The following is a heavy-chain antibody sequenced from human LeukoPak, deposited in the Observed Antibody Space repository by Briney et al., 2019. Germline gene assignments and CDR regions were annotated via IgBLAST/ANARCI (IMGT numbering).Heavy chain of an antibody. CDR3: ARDWVARRGYFDY. CDR2: ISSSSSCI. CDR1: GFTFSSYS. J-gene: IGHJ4*02. Sequence: GGSLRLSCAASGFTFSSYSMNWVRQAPGKGLEWVSSISSSSSCIYYADSVKGRFTISRDNAKNSLYLQMNSLRAEDTAVYYCARDWVARRGYFDYWGQGTLVTVSS. V-gene: IGHV3-21*01. D-gene: IGHD3-10*01.